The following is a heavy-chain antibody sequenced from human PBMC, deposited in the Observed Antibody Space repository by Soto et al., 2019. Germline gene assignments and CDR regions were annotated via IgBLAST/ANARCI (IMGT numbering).Heavy chain of an antibody. CDR2: IYYTGNT. CDR3: VRVEMYAGEFTPHFDR. D-gene: IGHD3-9*01. V-gene: IGHV4-39*01. CDR1: GDSLRSSYHY. J-gene: IGHJ1*01. Sequence: QLHESGPGQVKSSETLSLTCTVSGDSLRSSYHYWGWIRQSPGKGLEWIGSIYYTGNTYYNPSLKSPVSISVDLATNELSLRLRAESVADPAVYSCVRVEMYAGEFTPHFDRWGQGALVTVSS.